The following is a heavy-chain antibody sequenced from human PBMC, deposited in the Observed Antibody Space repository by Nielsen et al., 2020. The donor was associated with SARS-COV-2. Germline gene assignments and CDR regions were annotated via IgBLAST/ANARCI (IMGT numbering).Heavy chain of an antibody. V-gene: IGHV3-23*01. CDR1: GFTFSSYA. Sequence: GGSLRLSCAASGFTFSSYAMSWVRQAPGKGLEWVSAISGSGGSTYYADSVKGRFTISRDNSKNTLYLQMNSLGAEDTAVYYCAKHFTMVRGRIDYWGQGTLVTVSS. D-gene: IGHD3-10*01. CDR2: ISGSGGST. CDR3: AKHFTMVRGRIDY. J-gene: IGHJ4*02.